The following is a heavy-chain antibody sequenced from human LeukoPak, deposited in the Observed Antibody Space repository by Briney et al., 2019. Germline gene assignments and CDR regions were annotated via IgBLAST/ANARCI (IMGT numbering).Heavy chain of an antibody. CDR2: INHSGST. V-gene: IGHV4-34*01. D-gene: IGHD2-2*02. CDR1: GGSFSGYY. Sequence: SETLSLTCAVYGGSFSGYYWSWIRQPPGKGLEWIGEINHSGSTNYNPSLKSRVTISVDTSKNQFSLKLSSVTAADTAVYYCARDPDLSPQYTISPRDYYYGMDVWGQGTTVIVSS. J-gene: IGHJ6*02. CDR3: ARDPDLSPQYTISPRDYYYGMDV.